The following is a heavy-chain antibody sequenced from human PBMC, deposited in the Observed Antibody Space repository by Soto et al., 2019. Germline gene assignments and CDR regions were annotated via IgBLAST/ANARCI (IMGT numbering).Heavy chain of an antibody. J-gene: IGHJ3*02. CDR3: AKATGDAFDI. V-gene: IGHV3-23*01. CDR1: GFTFSNYA. Sequence: EVQLWDSGGGLVQPGGSLRLSCAASGFTFSNYAMGWVRQAPGKGLEWVSVITDSASTNFADSVKGRFTISRDNSKNTLYLQMSSLRAEDTAVYYCAKATGDAFDIWGQGTLVTVSS. CDR2: ITDSAST.